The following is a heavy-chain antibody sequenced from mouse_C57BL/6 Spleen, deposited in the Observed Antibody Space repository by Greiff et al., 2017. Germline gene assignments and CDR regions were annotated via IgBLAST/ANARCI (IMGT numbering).Heavy chain of an antibody. CDR2: ISNGGGST. J-gene: IGHJ3*01. D-gene: IGHD1-1*01. V-gene: IGHV5-12*01. CDR3: ARQGDYGSSYLLFAY. Sequence: EVKLMESGGGLVQPGGSLKLSCAASGFTFSDYYMYWVRQTPEKRLEWVAYISNGGGSTYYPDTVKGRFTISRDNAKNTLYLQMSRLKSEDTAMYYGARQGDYGSSYLLFAYWGQGTLVTVSA. CDR1: GFTFSDYY.